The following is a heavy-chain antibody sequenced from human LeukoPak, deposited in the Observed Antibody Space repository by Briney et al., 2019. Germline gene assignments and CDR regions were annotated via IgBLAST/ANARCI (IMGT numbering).Heavy chain of an antibody. Sequence: SETLSLTCTVSGGSISSSSYYWGWIRQPPGKGLEWIGSIYYSGSTYYNPSLKSRVTISVDTSKNQFSLKLSSVTAADTAVYYCARDSNSYCGGDCYLSGFDYWGQGTLVTVSS. D-gene: IGHD2-21*02. V-gene: IGHV4-39*07. CDR2: IYYSGST. CDR3: ARDSNSYCGGDCYLSGFDY. CDR1: GGSISSSSYY. J-gene: IGHJ4*02.